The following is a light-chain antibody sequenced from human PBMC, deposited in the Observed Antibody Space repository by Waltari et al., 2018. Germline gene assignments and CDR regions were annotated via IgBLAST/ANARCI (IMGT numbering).Light chain of an antibody. CDR2: GVN. J-gene: IGLJ2*01. CDR1: SGDVRHFKL. V-gene: IGLV2-23*02. CDR3: SSYAAYNTVI. Sequence: QSTLPHPAPAAGSLGKSITIPCLRTSGDVRHFKLVSWYQQHPGKAPKFMIYGVNKRPSGVSNRFSGSKSGNTASLTISGLQGEDEAIYFCSSYAAYNTVIFGGGTKVTVL.